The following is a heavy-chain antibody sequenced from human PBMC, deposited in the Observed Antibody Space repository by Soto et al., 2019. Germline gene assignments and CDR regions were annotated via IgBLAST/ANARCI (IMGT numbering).Heavy chain of an antibody. CDR3: AREGIVTGQDAFDI. J-gene: IGHJ3*02. CDR1: GDTFTSYG. V-gene: IGHV1-18*01. D-gene: IGHD3-9*01. Sequence: GASVKASCTASGDTFTSYGITLVRQTPGQGLEWMGWISAYNGNTNYAQKLQGRVTMTTDTSTSTAYMELRSLRSDDTAVYYCAREGIVTGQDAFDIWGQGTMVTVSS. CDR2: ISAYNGNT.